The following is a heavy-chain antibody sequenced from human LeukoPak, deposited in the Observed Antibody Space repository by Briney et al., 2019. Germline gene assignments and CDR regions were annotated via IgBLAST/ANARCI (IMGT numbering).Heavy chain of an antibody. Sequence: GGSLRLSCAASGFTFSSHWMHWVRRAPGKGLVWVSRIESDGSSTTYADSVRGRFTISRDNAKNTLYLQMNSLRAEDTAVYYCAREHRGAGAPLDYWGQGTLVAVSS. CDR1: GFTFSSHW. D-gene: IGHD1-26*01. CDR3: AREHRGAGAPLDY. CDR2: IESDGSST. J-gene: IGHJ4*02. V-gene: IGHV3-74*01.